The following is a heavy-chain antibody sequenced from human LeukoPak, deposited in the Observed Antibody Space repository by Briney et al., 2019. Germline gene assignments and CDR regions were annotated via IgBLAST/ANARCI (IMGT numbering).Heavy chain of an antibody. Sequence: GGSLRLSCAASGFTFSSYAMHWVRQAPGKGLEWVAVISHDGSYKDYADSVKGRFTISRDNSKNTLFLQMNSLRTEDTAVYYCARGARKGDDYGGFFDYWGQGTLVTVSS. CDR1: GFTFSSYA. J-gene: IGHJ4*02. V-gene: IGHV3-30*04. D-gene: IGHD4-23*01. CDR2: ISHDGSYK. CDR3: ARGARKGDDYGGFFDY.